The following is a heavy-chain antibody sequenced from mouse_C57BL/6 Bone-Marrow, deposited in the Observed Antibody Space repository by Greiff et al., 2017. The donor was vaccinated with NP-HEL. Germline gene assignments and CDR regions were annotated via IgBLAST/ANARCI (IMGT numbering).Heavy chain of an antibody. J-gene: IGHJ3*01. Sequence: EVKLVESGGDLVKPGGSLKLSCAASGFTFSSYGMSWVRQTPDKRLEWVATISSGGSYTYYPDSVKGRFTISRDNAKNTLYLQMSSLKSEDTAMYYCAKTYGSSYSAWFAYWGQGTLVTVSA. D-gene: IGHD1-1*01. CDR3: AKTYGSSYSAWFAY. CDR2: ISSGGSYT. CDR1: GFTFSSYG. V-gene: IGHV5-6*01.